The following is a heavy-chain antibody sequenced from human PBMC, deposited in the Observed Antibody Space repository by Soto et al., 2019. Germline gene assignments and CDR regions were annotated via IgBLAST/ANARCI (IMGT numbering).Heavy chain of an antibody. V-gene: IGHV3-23*01. J-gene: IGHJ4*02. Sequence: GGSLRLSCAASGFTFSSYAMSWVRQAPGKGLEWVSAISGSGGSTYYADSVKGRFTISRDNSKNTLYLQMNSLRAEDTAVYYCAKVDGIQLWAQGLDYWGQGTLVTVSS. D-gene: IGHD5-18*01. CDR3: AKVDGIQLWAQGLDY. CDR1: GFTFSSYA. CDR2: ISGSGGST.